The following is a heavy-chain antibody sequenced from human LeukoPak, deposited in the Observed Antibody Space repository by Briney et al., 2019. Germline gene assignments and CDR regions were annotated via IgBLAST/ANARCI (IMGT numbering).Heavy chain of an antibody. J-gene: IGHJ4*02. Sequence: PGGSLRLSCAASGFTLSTNYMSWVRQAPGKGLEWVSVIYSGGITYYADSVKGRFNISRDNSKNTLHLQMNSLRPEDTALCYCTRRHSSGSNWGQGTLVTVSS. CDR3: TRRHSSGSN. V-gene: IGHV3-66*02. D-gene: IGHD6-19*01. CDR1: GFTLSTNY. CDR2: IYSGGIT.